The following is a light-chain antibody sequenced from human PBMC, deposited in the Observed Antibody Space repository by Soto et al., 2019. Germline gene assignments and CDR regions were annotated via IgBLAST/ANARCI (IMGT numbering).Light chain of an antibody. V-gene: IGKV3-20*01. CDR2: GAS. CDR3: QQHGSSPIT. Sequence: EIVLTQSPGTLSLSPWERATLSCRASQSVSSSYLAWYQQKPGQAPRLLIYGASSRATGIPDRFSGSRSGTDFTLTISRLEPEDFAVYYCQQHGSSPITFGQGTRLEIK. J-gene: IGKJ5*01. CDR1: QSVSSSY.